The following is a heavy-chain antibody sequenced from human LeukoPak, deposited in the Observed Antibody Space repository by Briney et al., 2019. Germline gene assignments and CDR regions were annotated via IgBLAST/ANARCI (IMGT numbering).Heavy chain of an antibody. Sequence: GGSLRLSCAASGFTFRSYAMHWVRQAPGKGLEWVAFISKDGSNEYYLDSVKGRFTISRDNSKNTLYLQLNSLRAEDTAVYYCAKEGYYYSSGSYSRRAFDIWGQGTMATVSS. V-gene: IGHV3-30*04. CDR1: GFTFRSYA. D-gene: IGHD3-10*01. J-gene: IGHJ3*02. CDR2: ISKDGSNE. CDR3: AKEGYYYSSGSYSRRAFDI.